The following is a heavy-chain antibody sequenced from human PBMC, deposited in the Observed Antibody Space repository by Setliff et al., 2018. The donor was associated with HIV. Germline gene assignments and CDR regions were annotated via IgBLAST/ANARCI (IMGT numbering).Heavy chain of an antibody. V-gene: IGHV4-39*07. Sequence: PSETLSLTCTVSGDSIRSNFNYWGWIRQPPGKGLEWLAIIYYSGSNYDNPSLKSRVTISVDASRNQFSLKLNSVTAADTAVYYCAREPDSIPYDYWGQGTLVTVSS. CDR1: GDSIRSNFNY. J-gene: IGHJ4*02. D-gene: IGHD4-4*01. CDR3: AREPDSIPYDY. CDR2: IYYSGSN.